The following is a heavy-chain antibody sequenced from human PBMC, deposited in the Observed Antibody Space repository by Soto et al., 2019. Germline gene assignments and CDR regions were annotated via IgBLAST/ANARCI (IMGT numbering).Heavy chain of an antibody. CDR1: GYTLTELS. D-gene: IGHD5-18*01. CDR3: ATVRSLKAMVHFDY. V-gene: IGHV1-24*01. J-gene: IGHJ4*02. Sequence: VASVKVSCKVSGYTLTELSMHWVRQAPGKGLEWMGGFDPEDGETIYAQKFQGRVTMTEDTSTDTAYMELSSLRSEDTAVYYCATVRSLKAMVHFDYWGQGTLVTVSS. CDR2: FDPEDGET.